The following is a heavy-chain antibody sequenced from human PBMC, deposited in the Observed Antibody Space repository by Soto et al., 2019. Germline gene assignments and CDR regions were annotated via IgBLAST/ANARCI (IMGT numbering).Heavy chain of an antibody. CDR3: ARDLDYGDSGAFDI. J-gene: IGHJ3*02. Sequence: EVQLVESGGGLVQPGGSLRLSCAASGFTVSGNYMSWVRQAPGKGLEWVSVIYSGGSTYYADSVKGRFTISRDNSKNTLYLQMNSLGAEDTAVYYCARDLDYGDSGAFDIWGQGTMVTVSS. D-gene: IGHD4-17*01. CDR1: GFTVSGNY. CDR2: IYSGGST. V-gene: IGHV3-66*01.